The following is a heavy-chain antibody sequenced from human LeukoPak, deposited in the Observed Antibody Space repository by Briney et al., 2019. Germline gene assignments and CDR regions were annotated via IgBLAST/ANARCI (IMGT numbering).Heavy chain of an antibody. CDR2: ISWNSGSI. Sequence: PGRSLRLSCAASGFTFNDYAMHWVRQAPGKGLEWVSGISWNSGSIGCADSVKGRFTISRDNAKNSLYLQMNSLRAEDTALYYCAKGTSGYYSDFDYWGQGTLVTVSS. CDR3: AKGTSGYYSDFDY. D-gene: IGHD3-22*01. V-gene: IGHV3-9*01. J-gene: IGHJ4*02. CDR1: GFTFNDYA.